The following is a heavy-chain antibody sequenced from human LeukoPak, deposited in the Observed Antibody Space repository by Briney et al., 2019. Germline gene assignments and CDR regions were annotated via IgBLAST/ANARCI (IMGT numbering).Heavy chain of an antibody. Sequence: PGGSLRLSCAASGFTFSTYNMNWVRQAPGKGLEWVSFISSGSEIIYYADSVKGRFTVSRDNAKNSLYLQMNSLRDEDTAVYYCARNAAGIGDYLGRGTLVTVSS. CDR1: GFTFSTYN. CDR3: ARNAAGIGDY. D-gene: IGHD1-26*01. V-gene: IGHV3-48*02. CDR2: ISSGSEII. J-gene: IGHJ4*02.